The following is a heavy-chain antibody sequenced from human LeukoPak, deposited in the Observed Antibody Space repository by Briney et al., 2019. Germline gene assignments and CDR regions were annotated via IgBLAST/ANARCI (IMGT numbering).Heavy chain of an antibody. CDR1: GLTFSSYS. D-gene: IGHD5-12*01. J-gene: IGHJ4*02. V-gene: IGHV3-21*01. CDR2: ISSSSSYI. Sequence: GGSLRLSCAASGLTFSSYSMNWVRQAPGKGLEWVSSISSSSSYIYYADSVKGRFTISRDNAKNSLYLQMNSLRAEDTAVYYCARVGYSGYDYLCYWGQGTLVTVSS. CDR3: ARVGYSGYDYLCY.